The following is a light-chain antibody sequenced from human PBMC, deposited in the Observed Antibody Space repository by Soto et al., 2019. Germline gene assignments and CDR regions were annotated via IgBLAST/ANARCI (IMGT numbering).Light chain of an antibody. V-gene: IGLV2-14*01. CDR1: TSDIGGYNF. CDR2: DVR. CDR3: NSYRTISTYV. J-gene: IGLJ1*01. Sequence: QSVLTQPASVSGSPGQSITISCTGTTSDIGGYNFVSWYQQHPGKAPKLLIYDVRNRPSGVSNRFSGSKSGNTASPTISGLQAEDEADYYCNSYRTISTYVFGSGTKVTVL.